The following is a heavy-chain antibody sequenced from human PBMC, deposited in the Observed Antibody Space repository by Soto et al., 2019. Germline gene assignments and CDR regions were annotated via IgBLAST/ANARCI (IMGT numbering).Heavy chain of an antibody. D-gene: IGHD2-2*01. CDR1: GFTFISYG. V-gene: IGHV3-30*18. J-gene: IGHJ4*02. CDR3: AKDRGGDCPDNSCYFGADY. CDR2: ISDTGSSH. Sequence: PGGSLRLSCVGSGFTFISYGMHWGRQAPGKGLECVAVISDTGSSHYYAASVEGRFTISRENSKNTLSLHMDRLRVEDTAVYYCAKDRGGDCPDNSCYFGADYWGQGTPVTVSS.